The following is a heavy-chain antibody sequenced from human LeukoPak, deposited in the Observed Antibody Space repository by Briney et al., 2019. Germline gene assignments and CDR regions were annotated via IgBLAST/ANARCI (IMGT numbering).Heavy chain of an antibody. CDR3: ARGHSSSWNYYYYYYMDV. CDR1: GVTLSGYW. V-gene: IGHV3-74*01. J-gene: IGHJ6*03. Sequence: GGSLRLSCAASGVTLSGYWIHWVRQAPGKGLVWVARINPDGSITNYADSVKGRFTISRDNSKNTLYLQMNSLRAEDTAVYYCARGHSSSWNYYYYYYMDVWGKGTTVTVSS. CDR2: INPDGSIT. D-gene: IGHD6-13*01.